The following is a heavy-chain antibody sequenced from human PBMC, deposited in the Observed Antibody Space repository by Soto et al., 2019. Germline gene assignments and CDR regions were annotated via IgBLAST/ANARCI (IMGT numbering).Heavy chain of an antibody. Sequence: ASVKVSCKAPGGTFSSYAISWVRQAPGQGLEWMGGIIPIFGTANYAQKFQGRVTITADESTSTAYMELSSLRSEDTAVYYCARGGSSGYYYQNWFDPWGQGTLVTVSS. J-gene: IGHJ5*02. CDR1: GGTFSSYA. CDR2: IIPIFGTA. D-gene: IGHD3-22*01. V-gene: IGHV1-69*13. CDR3: ARGGSSGYYYQNWFDP.